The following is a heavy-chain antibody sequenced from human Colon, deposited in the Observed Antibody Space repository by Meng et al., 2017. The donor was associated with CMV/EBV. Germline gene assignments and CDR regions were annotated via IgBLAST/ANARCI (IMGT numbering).Heavy chain of an antibody. J-gene: IGHJ5*02. CDR3: AREAALWLGKLRYNWFDP. V-gene: IGHV4-30-4*01. CDR2: ISYSGSI. Sequence: SSGDNYWSWLRQPPGKGLEWIGYISYSGSIYYNPSLKSRVTISVDTSKNQFSLKLSSVSAADTAEYYCAREAALWLGKLRYNWFDPWGLGTLVTVSS. CDR1: SSGDNY. D-gene: IGHD3-10*01.